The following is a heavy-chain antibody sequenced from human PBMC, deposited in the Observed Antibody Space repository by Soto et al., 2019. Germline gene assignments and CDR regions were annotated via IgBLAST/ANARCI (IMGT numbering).Heavy chain of an antibody. V-gene: IGHV1-8*01. CDR2: MEPSTGRT. J-gene: IGHJ4*02. D-gene: IGHD1-26*01. Sequence: ASVKGSCTAAGYIFTSLDISWVRQTAGQGLEWMGWMEPSTGRTGYAQKFQGRVTMTRDTSINTAYMELTTLTSDDTAFYYCARGVSAGVDYWGQGTLVTVSS. CDR3: ARGVSAGVDY. CDR1: GYIFTSLD.